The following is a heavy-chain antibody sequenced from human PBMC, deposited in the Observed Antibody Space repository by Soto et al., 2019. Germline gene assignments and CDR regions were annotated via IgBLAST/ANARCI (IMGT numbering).Heavy chain of an antibody. CDR3: ASQSRSGCDF. V-gene: IGHV4-39*01. Sequence: SETLSLTCTVSGGSISSSSYYWAWIRQPPGKGLEWIGSFYYSGSTDYNPSLKTRVTISADTSKNQFSLKLNSVTAADTAVYYCASQSRSGCDFWSQGSLVTVPS. J-gene: IGHJ4*02. D-gene: IGHD3-16*02. CDR1: GGSISSSSYY. CDR2: FYYSGST.